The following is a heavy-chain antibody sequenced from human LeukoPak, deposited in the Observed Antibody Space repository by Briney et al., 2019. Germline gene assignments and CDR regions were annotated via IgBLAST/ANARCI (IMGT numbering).Heavy chain of an antibody. D-gene: IGHD6-6*01. CDR3: AREGIAARPRNYYYMDV. CDR1: GGSVSSYY. V-gene: IGHV4-4*07. Sequence: SETLSLTCTVSGGSVSSYYWSWIRQPAGKGLEWIGRIYTSGSTNYNPSLKSRVTMSVDTSKNQFSLKLSSVTAADTAVYYCAREGIAARPRNYYYMDVWGKGTTVTVPS. CDR2: IYTSGST. J-gene: IGHJ6*03.